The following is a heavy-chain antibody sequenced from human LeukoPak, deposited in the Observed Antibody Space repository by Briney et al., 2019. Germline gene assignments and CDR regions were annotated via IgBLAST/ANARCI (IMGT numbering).Heavy chain of an antibody. CDR3: AKLKDYGDYLT. J-gene: IGHJ5*02. Sequence: GGSLRLSCATSGFTFSSYGMHWVRQAPGKGLEWVAVIWYDGSDKYYADSVKGRFTISRDNSKNTLYLQMNSLRAEDTGVYYCAKLKDYGDYLTWGQGTLVAVSS. D-gene: IGHD4-17*01. CDR1: GFTFSSYG. V-gene: IGHV3-33*06. CDR2: IWYDGSDK.